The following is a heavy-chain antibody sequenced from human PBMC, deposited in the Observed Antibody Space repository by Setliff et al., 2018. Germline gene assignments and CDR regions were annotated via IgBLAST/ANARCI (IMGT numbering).Heavy chain of an antibody. CDR1: GGSISSSSYY. CDR2: IYYSGST. J-gene: IGHJ3*02. CDR3: ARDVRVASSSWFKSAFDI. Sequence: SETLSLTCTVSGGSISSSSYYWGWIRQPPGKGLEWIGSIYYSGSTYYNPSLKSRVTISVDTSKNQFSQKLSSVTAADTAVYYCARDVRVASSSWFKSAFDIWGQGTMVTVSS. D-gene: IGHD6-13*01. V-gene: IGHV4-39*07.